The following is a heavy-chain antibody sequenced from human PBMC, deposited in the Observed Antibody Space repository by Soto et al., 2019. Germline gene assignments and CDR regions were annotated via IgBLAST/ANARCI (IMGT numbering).Heavy chain of an antibody. J-gene: IGHJ6*02. CDR1: GGSISSGDYY. CDR3: ARDRGPVAGYYYYYYGMDV. D-gene: IGHD6-19*01. Sequence: PSETLSLTCTVSGGSISSGDYYWSWIRRPPGKGLEWIGYIYYSGSTYYNPSLKSRVTISVDTSKNQFSLKLSSVTAADTAVYYCARDRGPVAGYYYYYYGMDVWGQGTTVTVSS. V-gene: IGHV4-30-4*01. CDR2: IYYSGST.